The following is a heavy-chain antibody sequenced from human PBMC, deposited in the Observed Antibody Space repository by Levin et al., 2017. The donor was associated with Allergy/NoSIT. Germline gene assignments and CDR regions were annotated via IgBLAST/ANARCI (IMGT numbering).Heavy chain of an antibody. CDR1: GGSIITSSDS. J-gene: IGHJ5*02. D-gene: IGHD2-15*01. CDR2: IHYSGST. V-gene: IGHV4-39*02. Sequence: SETLSLTCSVSGGSIITSSDSWGWIRQPPGKGLEWIATIHYSGSTQYNPSLKSRVSISVDTSKNHFFLNLWSLSAADTAIYYCVRRNCIHGSCSFDPWGQGTLVTVSS. CDR3: VRRNCIHGSCSFDP.